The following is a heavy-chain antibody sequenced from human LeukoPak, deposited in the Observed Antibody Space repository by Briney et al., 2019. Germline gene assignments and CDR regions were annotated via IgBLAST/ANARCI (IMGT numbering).Heavy chain of an antibody. J-gene: IGHJ4*02. Sequence: PSETLSLTRTVPGCSISSHYWSSVRQPPGKGLEWHGYIYYSGSINYNPSLKSRATIPVDTSNNQLTPELSAVTSSDTAVYYCARGTTWSGYPYWGQGTLVTVSS. CDR2: IYYSGSI. CDR1: GCSISSHY. CDR3: ARGTTWSGYPY. V-gene: IGHV4-59*11. D-gene: IGHD3-3*01.